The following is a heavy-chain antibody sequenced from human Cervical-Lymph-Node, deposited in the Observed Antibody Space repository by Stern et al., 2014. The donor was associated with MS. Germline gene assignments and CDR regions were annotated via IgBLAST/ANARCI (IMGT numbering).Heavy chain of an antibody. CDR1: GFTFSGCY. J-gene: IGHJ4*02. Sequence: QVQLVESGGGLVKPGGSLRLSCAASGFTFSGCYMTWIRQAPGKGLEWVSYITSGSSVYYADSVKGRFPISRDNAKNSLYLQMSSLSAEDTAVYYCATYGYNYGNGFDYWGQGTLVTVSS. CDR2: ITSGSSV. D-gene: IGHD5-18*01. V-gene: IGHV3-11*01. CDR3: ATYGYNYGNGFDY.